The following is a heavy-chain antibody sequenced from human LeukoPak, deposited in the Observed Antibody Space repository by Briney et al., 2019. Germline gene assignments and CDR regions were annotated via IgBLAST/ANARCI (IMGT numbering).Heavy chain of an antibody. V-gene: IGHV1-8*01. CDR3: ARGVAAAGQYYFDY. CDR2: MNPNSGNT. J-gene: IGHJ4*02. Sequence: ASVKVSCKASGYTFTSYDINWVRQATGQGLEWMGWMNPNSGNTGYAQKFQGRVTMTRNTSISTDYMELSSLRSEDTAVYYCARGVAAAGQYYFDYWGQGTLVTVSS. CDR1: GYTFTSYD. D-gene: IGHD6-13*01.